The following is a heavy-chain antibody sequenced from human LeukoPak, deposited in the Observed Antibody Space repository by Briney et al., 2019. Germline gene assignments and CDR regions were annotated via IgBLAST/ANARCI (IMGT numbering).Heavy chain of an antibody. CDR1: GFTFRDAW. Sequence: GGSLRLSCAASGFTFRDAWLSWVRQAPGKGLEWVGRIKSKTYGETTDYAAPVKGRFTISRDDSKTTLFLQMNSLKTEDTAVYYCTTATSYWGQGTLVTVSS. V-gene: IGHV3-15*01. CDR3: TTATSY. J-gene: IGHJ4*02. CDR2: IKSKTYGETT.